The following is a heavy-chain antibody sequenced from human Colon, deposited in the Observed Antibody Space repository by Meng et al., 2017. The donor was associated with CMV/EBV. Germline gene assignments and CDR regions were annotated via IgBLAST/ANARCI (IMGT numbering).Heavy chain of an antibody. CDR3: IRENWYYDY. Sequence: QGELVQSVAAVQKPVSSVKVSCKASGYPFTPYYIHWVRQAPGQGLEWVGCMLPKTGALDYAQKFRGRITLTTDTSITTAYMELSGLTSDDTAVYYCIRENWYYDYWGLGTLVTVSS. V-gene: IGHV1-2*02. CDR1: GYPFTPYY. J-gene: IGHJ4*02. CDR2: MLPKTGAL. D-gene: IGHD1-1*01.